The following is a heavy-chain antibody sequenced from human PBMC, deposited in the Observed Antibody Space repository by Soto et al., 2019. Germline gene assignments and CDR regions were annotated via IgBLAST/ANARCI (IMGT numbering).Heavy chain of an antibody. V-gene: IGHV4-31*03. CDR3: ARRLYYDSSGYEGGGMDV. Sequence: SETLSLTCTVSGGSISSGGYYWSWIRHHPGKGLEWIGCIYYSGSTYYNPSLKSRVTISVDTSKNQFSLKLSSVTAADTAVYYCARRLYYDSSGYEGGGMDVWGQGTTVTVSS. J-gene: IGHJ6*01. CDR1: GGSISSGGYY. D-gene: IGHD3-22*01. CDR2: IYYSGST.